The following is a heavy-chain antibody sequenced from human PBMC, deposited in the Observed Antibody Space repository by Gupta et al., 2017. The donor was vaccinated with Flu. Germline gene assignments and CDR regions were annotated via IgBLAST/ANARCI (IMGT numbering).Heavy chain of an antibody. CDR1: GFTFSSYS. CDR3: ARDPDIVLMGATEDQNWFDP. J-gene: IGHJ5*02. V-gene: IGHV3-48*01. Sequence: EVQLVEPGGGLVQPGGSLILSCAPSGFTFSSYSMNCVPHAPGKGLEWFSYISSSSSTIYYADSVKGRFTISRDNAKNSRYLQMNRLRAEDTAVYYFARDPDIVLMGATEDQNWFDPWGQGTLVTVSS. CDR2: ISSSSSTI. D-gene: IGHD2-8*01.